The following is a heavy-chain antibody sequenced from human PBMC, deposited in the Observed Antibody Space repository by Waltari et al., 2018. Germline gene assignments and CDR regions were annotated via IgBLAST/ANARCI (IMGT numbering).Heavy chain of an antibody. J-gene: IGHJ3*02. CDR1: GFTFDDYA. V-gene: IGHV3-9*01. CDR2: ISWNSGSI. Sequence: EVQLVESGGGLVQPGRSLRLSCADSGFTFDDYAMHWVRQAPGKGLEWVSGISWNSGSIGYADSVKGRFTISRDNAKNSLYLQMNSLRAEDTALYYCAKGRFGETNAFDIWGQGTMVTVSS. CDR3: AKGRFGETNAFDI. D-gene: IGHD3-10*01.